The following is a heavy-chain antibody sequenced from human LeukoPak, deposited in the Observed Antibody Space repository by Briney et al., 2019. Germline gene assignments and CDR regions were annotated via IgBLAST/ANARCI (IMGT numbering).Heavy chain of an antibody. Sequence: SETLSLTCTVSGGSISSYYWSWIRQPPGKGLEWIGYIYYSGSTNYNPSLKSRVTISVDTSKNQFSLKLGSVTAADTAVYYCAGDRKGYDYWGQGTLVTVSS. J-gene: IGHJ4*02. CDR1: GGSISSYY. CDR2: IYYSGST. D-gene: IGHD1-14*01. CDR3: AGDRKGYDY. V-gene: IGHV4-59*08.